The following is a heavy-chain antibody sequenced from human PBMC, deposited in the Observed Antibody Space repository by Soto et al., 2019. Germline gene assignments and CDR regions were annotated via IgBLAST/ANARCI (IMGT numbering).Heavy chain of an antibody. Sequence: PGGSLRLSFAAPGFAFTDYYMNWVRQVPGKGLEWLSYISGSGNTIYYAESVRGRFTVSRDNAKNSLFLQMSSLRAGDTAVYYCARGSSTSSLVYYFGLYVWGLGTTVTVSS. CDR3: ARGSSTSSLVYYFGLYV. CDR1: GFAFTDYY. J-gene: IGHJ6*02. D-gene: IGHD6-19*01. CDR2: ISGSGNTI. V-gene: IGHV3-11*01.